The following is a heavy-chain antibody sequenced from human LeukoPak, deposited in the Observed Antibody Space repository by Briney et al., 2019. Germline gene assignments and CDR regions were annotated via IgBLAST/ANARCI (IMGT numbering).Heavy chain of an antibody. V-gene: IGHV3-30*18. D-gene: IGHD4-17*01. CDR2: ISYDGSNK. J-gene: IGHJ3*02. Sequence: GGSLRLSCAASGFTFSSYGMHWVRQAPGKGLEWVAVISYDGSNKYYADSVKGRFTISRDNSKNTLYLQMNSLRAEDTAVYYCAKDHPVTRDAFDIWGQGTMVTVSS. CDR1: GFTFSSYG. CDR3: AKDHPVTRDAFDI.